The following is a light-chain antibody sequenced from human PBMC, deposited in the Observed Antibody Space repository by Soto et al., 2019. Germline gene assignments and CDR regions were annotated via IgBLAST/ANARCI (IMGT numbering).Light chain of an antibody. CDR2: DVI. Sequence: QSVLTQPASVSGSPGQSITISCTGTSNDIGVYNFVSWYQQHPGRAPKLMIYDVINRPAGVSDRFSGSKSGNTASLTISGLQAEDEADYYCSSYTTSTTRVFGGGTQLTVL. CDR1: SNDIGVYNF. CDR3: SSYTTSTTRV. V-gene: IGLV2-14*03. J-gene: IGLJ3*02.